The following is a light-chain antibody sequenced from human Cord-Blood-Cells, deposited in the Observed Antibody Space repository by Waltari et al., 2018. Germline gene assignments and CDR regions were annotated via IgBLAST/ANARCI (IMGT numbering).Light chain of an antibody. CDR1: SSDVGGSNY. Sequence: QSALTQPASVSGSPGQSITISCTGTSSDVGGSNYVSWYQQHPGKAPKLMIYEFSNLPSGVSNCISRSQSGNTDSLSISGLQAEHEADYYCSSYTSSSTYVFGTGTKVTVL. CDR3: SSYTSSSTYV. CDR2: EFS. V-gene: IGLV2-14*01. J-gene: IGLJ1*01.